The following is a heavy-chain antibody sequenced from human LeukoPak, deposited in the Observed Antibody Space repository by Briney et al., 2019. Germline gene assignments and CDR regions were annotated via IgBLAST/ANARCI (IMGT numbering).Heavy chain of an antibody. D-gene: IGHD3-22*01. V-gene: IGHV1-18*04. Sequence: VSVKVSCKASGYTFTSYYMHWVRQAPGQGLEWMGWISAYDGNTNYAQKLQGRVTMTTDTSTNTAYMELRSLRSDDTAVYYCARGYYYNSSGFRYYYGLDVWGQGTTVTVSS. CDR3: ARGYYYNSSGFRYYYGLDV. CDR2: ISAYDGNT. CDR1: GYTFTSYY. J-gene: IGHJ6*02.